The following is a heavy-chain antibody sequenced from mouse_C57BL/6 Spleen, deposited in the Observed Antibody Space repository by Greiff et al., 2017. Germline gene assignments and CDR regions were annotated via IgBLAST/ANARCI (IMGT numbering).Heavy chain of an antibody. CDR2: INPGSGST. Sequence: VQLQQPGAELVKPGASVKMSCKASGYSFTSYWITWVKQRPGQGLEWIGDINPGSGSTNYNEKFKSKATLTVDTSSSSAYMQLSSLTSEDSAVYYSDYSYDDYAMDYWGQGTSLTVSS. D-gene: IGHD2-12*01. J-gene: IGHJ4*01. V-gene: IGHV1-55*01. CDR3: DYSYDDYAMDY. CDR1: GYSFTSYW.